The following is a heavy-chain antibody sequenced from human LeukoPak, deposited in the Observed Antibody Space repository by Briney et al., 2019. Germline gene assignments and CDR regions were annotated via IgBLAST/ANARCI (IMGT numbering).Heavy chain of an antibody. CDR1: GYTFTDNY. CDR3: ARGVGSGWYFDL. CDR2: INTNNGGT. V-gene: IGHV1-2*02. J-gene: IGHJ2*01. Sequence: AAVKVSCKASGYTFTDNYMHWVRQAPGQGLEWMGWINTNNGGTNYAKNFQGRVTMTRDTSISPAYMELSGLTSDDTAVYYCARGVGSGWYFDLWGRGTLVTVSS. D-gene: IGHD3-10*01.